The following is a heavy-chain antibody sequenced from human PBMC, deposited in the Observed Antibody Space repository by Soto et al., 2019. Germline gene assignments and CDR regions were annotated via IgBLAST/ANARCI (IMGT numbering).Heavy chain of an antibody. CDR2: IYWDDDK. Sequence: QITLKESGPTLVKPTQTLTLTCTFSGFSLSTSGVGVGWIRQPPGKALEWLALIYWDDDKRYSPSLKSRLTITKDTSNNQVVLTMTNVDPVDTATYYCAHRIIYYDSSGSDFDYWGQGTLVTVSS. CDR3: AHRIIYYDSSGSDFDY. CDR1: GFSLSTSGVG. V-gene: IGHV2-5*02. D-gene: IGHD3-22*01. J-gene: IGHJ4*02.